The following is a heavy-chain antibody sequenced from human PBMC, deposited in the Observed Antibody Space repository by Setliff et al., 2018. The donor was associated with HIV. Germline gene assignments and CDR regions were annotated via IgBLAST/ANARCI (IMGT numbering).Heavy chain of an antibody. CDR2: MNPNSGNA. V-gene: IGHV1-8*02. Sequence: ASVKVSCKASGYTFTSYDINWVRQATGQGLEWMGWMNPNSGNAGYAQKFQDRVTMTRNTSINTAYMELSGLRSEDTAVYHCARNDYNWNYGRRENWFDPWGQGTLVTV. D-gene: IGHD1-7*01. CDR1: GYTFTSYD. J-gene: IGHJ5*02. CDR3: ARNDYNWNYGRRENWFDP.